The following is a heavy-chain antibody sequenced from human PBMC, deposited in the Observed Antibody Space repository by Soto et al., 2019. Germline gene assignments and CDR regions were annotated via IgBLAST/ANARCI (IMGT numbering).Heavy chain of an antibody. CDR2: IIPIFGTA. J-gene: IGHJ4*02. V-gene: IGHV1-69*13. CDR1: GGTFSSYA. CDR3: ARVTSGYLFDY. Sequence: ASVKVSCEASGGTFSSYAISWVRQAPGQGLEWMGGIIPIFGTANYAQKFQGRVTITADESTSTAYMELSSLRSEDTAVYYCARVTSGYLFDYWGQGTLVTVSS. D-gene: IGHD3-22*01.